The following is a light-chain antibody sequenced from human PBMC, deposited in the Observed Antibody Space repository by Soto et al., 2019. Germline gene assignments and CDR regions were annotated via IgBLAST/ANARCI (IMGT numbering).Light chain of an antibody. V-gene: IGLV7-43*01. Sequence: QAVVTQEPSLTVSPGATVTLTCGSSTGPVSSDNHPTWFQQQPGQAPKALIWSATNSHSWTPARFSGSLPWGKAALTLSGAQPDDEGEYYCPFYFRGARLAFGGGTKLTVL. J-gene: IGLJ3*02. CDR1: TGPVSSDNH. CDR3: PFYFRGARLA. CDR2: SAT.